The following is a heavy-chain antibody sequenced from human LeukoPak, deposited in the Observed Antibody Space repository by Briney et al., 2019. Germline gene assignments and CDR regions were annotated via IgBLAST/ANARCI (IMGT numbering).Heavy chain of an antibody. CDR2: IYYSGST. V-gene: IGHV4-59*08. CDR3: ASPRELPSLYAFGI. Sequence: SETLSLTCTVSGGSISSYYWSWIRQPPGKGLEWIGYIYYSGSTNYNPSLKSRVTISVDTSKNQFSLKLSSVTAADTAVYYCASPRELPSLYAFGIWGQGTMVTVSS. D-gene: IGHD1-7*01. J-gene: IGHJ3*02. CDR1: GGSISSYY.